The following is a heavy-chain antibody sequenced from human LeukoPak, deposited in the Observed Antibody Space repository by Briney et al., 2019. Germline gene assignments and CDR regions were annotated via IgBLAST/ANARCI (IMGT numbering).Heavy chain of an antibody. CDR3: AREYYDSSAYNQEAIDY. V-gene: IGHV1-2*02. CDR2: VIPNSGGT. Sequence: ASVKVSCKASGYTFTDYYMHWVRQAPGQGLEWLGWVIPNSGGTNYAQKFQGRVTMTRDTSISTAYMDLSRLRSDDTAVYYCAREYYDSSAYNQEAIDYWGQGTLVTVSS. J-gene: IGHJ4*02. CDR1: GYTFTDYY. D-gene: IGHD3-22*01.